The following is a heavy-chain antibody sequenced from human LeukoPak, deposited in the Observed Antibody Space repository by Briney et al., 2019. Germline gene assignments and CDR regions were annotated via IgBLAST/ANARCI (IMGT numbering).Heavy chain of an antibody. J-gene: IGHJ4*02. Sequence: QPGGSLRLSCAASGFTVSSNYMSWVRQAPGKGLEWVSVIYSSGSTYYADSVKGRFTFSRDNSKNTLHLQMNTLRAEDTAVYYCASRIATAGSVDYWGQGTLVTVSS. CDR1: GFTVSSNY. V-gene: IGHV3-53*01. D-gene: IGHD6-13*01. CDR2: IYSSGST. CDR3: ASRIATAGSVDY.